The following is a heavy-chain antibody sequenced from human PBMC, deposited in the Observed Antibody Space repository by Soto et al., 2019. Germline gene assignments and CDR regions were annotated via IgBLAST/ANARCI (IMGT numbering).Heavy chain of an antibody. V-gene: IGHV3-23*01. CDR3: AKDRSGGSFFY. Sequence: EVQLLESGGGLVQPGGSLRLSCAASGFTFSSYAMSWVRQAPGKGLEWVSAVSGSGGSTYYADSVKGRFTISRDNSKNTLYLQMSSLRAEDTAVYYCAKDRSGGSFFYWGQGTLVTVSS. CDR2: VSGSGGST. CDR1: GFTFSSYA. D-gene: IGHD2-15*01. J-gene: IGHJ4*02.